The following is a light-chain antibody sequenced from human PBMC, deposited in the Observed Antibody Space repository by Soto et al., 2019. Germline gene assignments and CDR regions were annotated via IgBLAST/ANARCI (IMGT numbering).Light chain of an antibody. CDR3: HQYYNWPPFT. V-gene: IGKV3-15*01. Sequence: EIVMTQSPATLSVSPGERATLSCRASQSVSSNLAWYQQKPGQAPRLLIYGASTRATGIPARFSGSGAGTEFTLSSISLQSVDFAVYYYHQYYNWPPFTFGQGTRLEIK. J-gene: IGKJ5*01. CDR1: QSVSSN. CDR2: GAS.